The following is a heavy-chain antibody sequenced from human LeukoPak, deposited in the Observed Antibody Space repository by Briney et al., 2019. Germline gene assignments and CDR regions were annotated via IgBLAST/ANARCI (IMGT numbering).Heavy chain of an antibody. CDR3: ARGGPYSNYPSGDY. J-gene: IGHJ4*02. CDR2: IIPIFGTA. D-gene: IGHD4-11*01. Sequence: SVNVSCKASGGTFSSYAISWVRQAPGQGLEWMGRIIPIFGTANYAQKFQGRVTITADKSTSTAYMELSSLTSEDTAVYYCARGGPYSNYPSGDYWGQGTLVTVSS. CDR1: GGTFSSYA. V-gene: IGHV1-69*06.